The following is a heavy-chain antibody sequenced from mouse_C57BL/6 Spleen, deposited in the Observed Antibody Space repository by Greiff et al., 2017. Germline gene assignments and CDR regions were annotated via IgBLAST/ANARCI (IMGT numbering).Heavy chain of an antibody. CDR3: AREGGSSYHYAMDY. J-gene: IGHJ4*01. V-gene: IGHV3-6*01. CDR2: ISYDGSN. CDR1: GYSITSGYY. Sequence: EVKLMESGPGLVKPSQSLSLTCSVTGYSITSGYYWNWIRQFPGNKLEWMGYISYDGSNNYNPSLKNRISITRDTSKNQLFLKLNSVTTEDTATYYCAREGGSSYHYAMDYWGQGTSVTVSS. D-gene: IGHD1-1*01.